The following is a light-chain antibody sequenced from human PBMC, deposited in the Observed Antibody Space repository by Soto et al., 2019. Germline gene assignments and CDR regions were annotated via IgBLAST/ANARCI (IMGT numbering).Light chain of an antibody. CDR3: QSYDSRLSVVV. V-gene: IGLV1-40*01. CDR1: SSNIGAEYD. J-gene: IGLJ2*01. Sequence: QSVLTQPSSVSGAPGQTVTISCTGSSSNIGAEYDVHWYQQLPGGAPKLLIYETSDRLSGVPDRFSGSKSGASASLAITGLQTEDEGIYYCQSYDSRLSVVVFGGGTKLTVL. CDR2: ETS.